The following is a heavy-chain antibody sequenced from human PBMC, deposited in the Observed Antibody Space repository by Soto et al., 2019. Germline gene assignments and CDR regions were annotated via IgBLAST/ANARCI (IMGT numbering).Heavy chain of an antibody. CDR1: GGSFSGYY. D-gene: IGHD1-26*01. CDR2: INHSGST. J-gene: IGHJ4*02. CDR3: ARGTGATPYYFDY. V-gene: IGHV4-34*01. Sequence: SETLSLTCAVYGGSFSGYYWSWIRQPPGKGLEWIGEINHSGSTNYNPSLKSRVTISVDTSKNQFSLKLSSVTAADTAVYYCARGTGATPYYFDYWGQGTLVTVSS.